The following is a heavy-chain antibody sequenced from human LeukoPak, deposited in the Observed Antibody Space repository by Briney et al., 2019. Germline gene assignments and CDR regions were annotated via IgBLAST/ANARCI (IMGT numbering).Heavy chain of an antibody. CDR1: GGSINSGTYY. D-gene: IGHD1-14*01. CDR3: ARGKPYADYFDY. Sequence: PSETLSLTCSVSGGSINSGTYYWAWIRQPPGKGLEWIGTMYYTGSTFYNPSLKSRVTISVDTSKNQFSLKLSSVTAADTAVYYCARGKPYADYFDYWGQGTLVTVSS. CDR2: MYYTGST. J-gene: IGHJ4*02. V-gene: IGHV4-39*07.